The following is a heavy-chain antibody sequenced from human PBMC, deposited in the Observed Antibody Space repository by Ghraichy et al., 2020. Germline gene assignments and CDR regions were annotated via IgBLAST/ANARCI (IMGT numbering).Heavy chain of an antibody. J-gene: IGHJ6*03. Sequence: GGSLRLSCAASGFTFSSYWMSWVRQAPGKGLEWVANIKQDGNVKYYVESVKGRFTNSRDNAKNSLYLPMNGLRAEETAVYYCARVLVVVPAATMDVWGKGTTVTVSS. V-gene: IGHV3-7*01. CDR2: IKQDGNVK. D-gene: IGHD2-2*01. CDR1: GFTFSSYW. CDR3: ARVLVVVPAATMDV.